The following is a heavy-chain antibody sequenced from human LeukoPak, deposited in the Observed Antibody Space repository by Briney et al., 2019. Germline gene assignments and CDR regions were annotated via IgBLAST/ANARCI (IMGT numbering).Heavy chain of an antibody. CDR2: ISAYNGNT. J-gene: IGHJ4*02. Sequence: ASVKVSCKASGYTFTGYYMHWVRQAPGQGLEWMGWISAYNGNTNYAQKLQGRVTMTTDTSTSTAYMELRSLRSDDTAVYYCARDSAAALDYWGQGTLVTVSS. D-gene: IGHD6-13*01. CDR1: GYTFTGYY. V-gene: IGHV1-18*04. CDR3: ARDSAAALDY.